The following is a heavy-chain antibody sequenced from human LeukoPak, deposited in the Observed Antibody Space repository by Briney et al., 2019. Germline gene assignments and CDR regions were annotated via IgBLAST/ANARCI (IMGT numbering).Heavy chain of an antibody. CDR1: KGAISSYY. V-gene: IGHV4-59*08. J-gene: IGHJ4*02. CDR2: IYNSVTT. Sequence: PSETLSLTCTVSKGAISSYYGRWIRQPPGKGLEWIGYIYNSVTTNYNPSLKSRVTISVDTSKNQFSLRLSSVTAADTAVYYCTRGFSPRRSDYWGQGTLVTVPS. CDR3: TRGFSPRRSDY.